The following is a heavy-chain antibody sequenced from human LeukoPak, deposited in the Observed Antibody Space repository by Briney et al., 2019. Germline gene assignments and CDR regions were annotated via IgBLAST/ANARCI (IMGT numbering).Heavy chain of an antibody. CDR2: ISGSGGST. Sequence: GGSLRLSCAASGFTFSSYAMSWVRQAPGKGLEWVSAISGSGGSTYYADSVKGRFTIPRDNSKNTLYLQMNSLRAEDTAVYYCAKDEYYGSGSPTFDYWGQGTLVTVSS. D-gene: IGHD3-10*01. CDR3: AKDEYYGSGSPTFDY. V-gene: IGHV3-23*01. J-gene: IGHJ4*02. CDR1: GFTFSSYA.